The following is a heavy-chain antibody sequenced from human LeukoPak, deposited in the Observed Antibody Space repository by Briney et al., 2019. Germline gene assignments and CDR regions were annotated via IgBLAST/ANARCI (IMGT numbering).Heavy chain of an antibody. CDR2: INYSGST. V-gene: IGHV4-34*01. D-gene: IGHD1-26*01. CDR3: ARRRLREPRALYYYMDV. J-gene: IGHJ6*03. CDR1: GVPFSDYY. Sequence: PSETLSLACEVYGVPFSDYYWSWIRQSPGKGLEWIGEINYSGSTNYNPSLKSRVTISVDISKNPFSLKVISVAAADTALYYCARRRLREPRALYYYMDVWGEGTTVIVS.